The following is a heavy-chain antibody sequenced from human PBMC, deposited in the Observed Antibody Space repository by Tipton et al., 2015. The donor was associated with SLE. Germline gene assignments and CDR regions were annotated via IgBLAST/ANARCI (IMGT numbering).Heavy chain of an antibody. D-gene: IGHD3-9*01. CDR1: GFTFSSYA. CDR2: ISGSGGST. J-gene: IGHJ5*02. CDR3: ARYFRWNNNWFDP. Sequence: GSLRLSCAASGFTFSSYAMSWVRQAPGKGLEWVSAISGSGGSTYYADSVKGRFTISRDNAKNSLYLQMNSLRAEDTAVYYCARYFRWNNNWFDPWGQGTLVTVSS. V-gene: IGHV3-23*01.